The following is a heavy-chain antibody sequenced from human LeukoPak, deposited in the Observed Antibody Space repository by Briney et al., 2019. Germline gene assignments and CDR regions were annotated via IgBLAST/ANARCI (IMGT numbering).Heavy chain of an antibody. Sequence: GGSLRLSCAASGFTSSSYAMSWVRQAPGKGLEWVSAISGSGGSTYYADSVKGRFTISRDNSKNTLYLQMNSLRAEDTAVYYCAKGKWFGELSDYWGQGTLVTVSS. V-gene: IGHV3-23*01. CDR1: GFTSSSYA. CDR2: ISGSGGST. D-gene: IGHD3-10*01. J-gene: IGHJ4*02. CDR3: AKGKWFGELSDY.